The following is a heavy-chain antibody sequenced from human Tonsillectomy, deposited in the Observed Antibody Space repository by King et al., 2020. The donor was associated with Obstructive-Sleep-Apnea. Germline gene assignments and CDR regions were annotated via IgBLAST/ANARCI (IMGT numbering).Heavy chain of an antibody. D-gene: IGHD2-15*01. CDR1: GFTFSSYW. Sequence: VQLVESGGGLVQPGGSLRLSCAVSGFTFSSYWMHWVRQVPGKGLVWVSRINADVGSTNYADSVKGRFTISRENAKKTRYLQMNSLGAEDTAVYFCARGRRCSGGSCFSFWFDAWGQGTLVTVSS. J-gene: IGHJ5*02. V-gene: IGHV3-74*01. CDR3: ARGRRCSGGSCFSFWFDA. CDR2: INADVGST.